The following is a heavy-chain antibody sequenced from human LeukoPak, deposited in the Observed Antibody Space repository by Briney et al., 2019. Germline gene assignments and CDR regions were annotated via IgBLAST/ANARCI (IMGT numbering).Heavy chain of an antibody. J-gene: IGHJ3*02. D-gene: IGHD3-22*01. CDR1: GYTFTGYY. V-gene: IGHV1-2*06. CDR2: INHNSGGT. Sequence: ASVKVSCKASGYTFTGYYMHWVRQAPGQGLEWMGRINHNSGGTNYAQKFQGRVTMTRDTSISTAYMELSRLRSDDTAVYYCARDVYYYDSSGSDAFDIWGQGTMVTVSS. CDR3: ARDVYYYDSSGSDAFDI.